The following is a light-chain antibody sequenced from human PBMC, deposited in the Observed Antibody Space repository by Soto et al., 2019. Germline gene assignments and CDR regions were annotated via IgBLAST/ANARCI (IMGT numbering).Light chain of an antibody. V-gene: IGKV1-5*01. Sequence: DIQLTQSPSTLSAFVGDRVTITCRASQSISGWLAWYQQKPGKAPKLPIYDASSLESGVPPRFSGSESGTEYTLAISSLQPGDYATYYCQQYKSLYTFGQGTKVDIK. CDR3: QQYKSLYT. CDR2: DAS. CDR1: QSISGW. J-gene: IGKJ2*01.